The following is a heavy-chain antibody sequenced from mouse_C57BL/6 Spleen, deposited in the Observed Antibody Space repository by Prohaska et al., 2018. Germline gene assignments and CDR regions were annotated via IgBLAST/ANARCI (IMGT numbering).Heavy chain of an antibody. D-gene: IGHD2-1*01. Sequence: MHWVKQRPIQGLEWIGNIDPSDSETHYNQKFKDKATLTVDKSSSTAYMQLSSLTSEDSAVYYCARHYGNYWYFDVWGTGTTVTVSS. J-gene: IGHJ1*03. CDR2: IDPSDSET. CDR3: ARHYGNYWYFDV. V-gene: IGHV1-52*01.